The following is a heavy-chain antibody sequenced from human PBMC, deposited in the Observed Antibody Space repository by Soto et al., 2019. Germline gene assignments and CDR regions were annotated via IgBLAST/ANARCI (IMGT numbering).Heavy chain of an antibody. CDR2: IYYSGST. J-gene: IGHJ4*02. V-gene: IGHV4-39*07. CDR3: ARDGPPLLGE. Sequence: SETLSLTCTVSGGSISSSSYYWGWIRQPPGKGLEWSWSIYYSGSTYYNPSLKSRVTISVDTSKNQFSLKLSSVTAADTAVYYCARDGPPLLGEWGQGTLVTVSS. D-gene: IGHD3-16*01. CDR1: GGSISSSSYY.